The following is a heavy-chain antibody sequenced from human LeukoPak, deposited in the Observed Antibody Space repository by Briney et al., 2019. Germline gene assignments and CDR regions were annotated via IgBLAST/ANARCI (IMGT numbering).Heavy chain of an antibody. CDR3: ARGRGYSYGSLPFDY. CDR1: GGSISSYY. CDR2: IYYSGST. J-gene: IGHJ4*02. Sequence: PSETLSLTCTVSGGSISSYYWSWIRRPPGKGLEWIGYIYYSGSTNYNPSLKSRVTISVDTSKNQFSLKLSSVTAADTAVYYCARGRGYSYGSLPFDYWGQGTLVTVSS. V-gene: IGHV4-59*01. D-gene: IGHD5-18*01.